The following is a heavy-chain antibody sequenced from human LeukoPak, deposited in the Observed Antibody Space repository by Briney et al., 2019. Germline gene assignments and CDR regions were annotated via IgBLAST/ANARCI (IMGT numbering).Heavy chain of an antibody. CDR2: INYSGST. J-gene: IGHJ4*02. V-gene: IGHV4-39*01. CDR1: GGSISSSSYY. Sequence: PDTLSLTCNVSGGSISSSSYYWGWIRQPPGKGLEWIGSINYSGSTYDNQSLKRRVTISVDTFRNQFSLKLSSVAAADTAVYYCARQGSWSGTLDYWGQGTRVTVSS. D-gene: IGHD1-1*01. CDR3: ARQGSWSGTLDY.